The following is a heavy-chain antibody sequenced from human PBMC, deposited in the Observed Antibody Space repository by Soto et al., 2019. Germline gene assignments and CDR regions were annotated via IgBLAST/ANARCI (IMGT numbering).Heavy chain of an antibody. V-gene: IGHV3-48*01. J-gene: IGHJ6*04. CDR3: ARPSVTCPGIAAAGTMDV. Sequence: EVQLVESGGGLVQPGGSLRLSCAASGFTFSSYSMNWVRQAPGKGLEWVSYISSSSSTIYYADSVKGRFTISRDNAKNSLYLQMNRLTAENTAVYYCARPSVTCPGIAAAGTMDVWGKGTTVTVSS. D-gene: IGHD6-13*01. CDR1: GFTFSSYS. CDR2: ISSSSSTI.